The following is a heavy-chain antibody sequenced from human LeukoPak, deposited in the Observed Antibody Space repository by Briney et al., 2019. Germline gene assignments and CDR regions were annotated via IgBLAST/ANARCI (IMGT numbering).Heavy chain of an antibody. CDR2: IYYSGST. Sequence: PSETLSLTCTVSGGSISSYYWSWLRQPPGKGLEWIGYIYYSGSTNYNPSLKSRVTISVDTSKNQFSLKLSSVTAADTAVYYCARVGYYYDSSGYYTPAEYFQHWGQGTLVTVSS. J-gene: IGHJ1*01. CDR1: GGSISSYY. D-gene: IGHD3-22*01. CDR3: ARVGYYYDSSGYYTPAEYFQH. V-gene: IGHV4-59*01.